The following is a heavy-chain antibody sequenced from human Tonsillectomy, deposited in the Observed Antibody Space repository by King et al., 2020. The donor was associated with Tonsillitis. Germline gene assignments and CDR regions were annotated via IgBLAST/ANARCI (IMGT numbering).Heavy chain of an antibody. Sequence: VQLVESGGGLVQPGGSLRLACAASGFTFTNYAMTWVRQAPGKGLEWVSTIGGSGGSTYYAYSVKGRFTISRDNSKNTLYLQMNSLRAEDTAVYYCAKERSGITVIRGVNDAFDIWGQGTMVTVSS. V-gene: IGHV3-23*04. CDR1: GFTFTNYA. CDR2: IGGSGGST. D-gene: IGHD3-10*01. J-gene: IGHJ3*02. CDR3: AKERSGITVIRGVNDAFDI.